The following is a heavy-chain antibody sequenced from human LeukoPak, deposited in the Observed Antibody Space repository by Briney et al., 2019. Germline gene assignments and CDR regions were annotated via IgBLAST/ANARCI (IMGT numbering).Heavy chain of an antibody. CDR1: GYNFNNHW. D-gene: IGHD6-19*01. CDR2: VYPGDSDI. J-gene: IGHJ1*01. V-gene: IGHV5-51*01. Sequence: HGESLKISCKASGYNFNNHWIGWVRQMPGRGLEWMGIVYPGDSDIRYSQSFQGQVTISADNSLNTAYLQWSSLRASDSAMYYCARLLTSGWYILSPPDNWGQGTLVIVSS. CDR3: ARLLTSGWYILSPPDN.